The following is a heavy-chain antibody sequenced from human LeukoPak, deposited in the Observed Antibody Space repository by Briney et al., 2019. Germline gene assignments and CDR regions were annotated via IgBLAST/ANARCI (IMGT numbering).Heavy chain of an antibody. CDR1: GGSISTYY. CDR2: IYYSGST. J-gene: IGHJ6*02. V-gene: IGHV4-59*01. D-gene: IGHD5-12*01. Sequence: PSETLSLTCTVSGGSISTYYWGWIRQPPGKGLEWIGYIYYSGSTNYNPSLKSRVTIFVDTSKNQFSLKLSSVTAADTAVYYCVREPLSSGYDYHYGMDVWGQGTTVTVSS. CDR3: VREPLSSGYDYHYGMDV.